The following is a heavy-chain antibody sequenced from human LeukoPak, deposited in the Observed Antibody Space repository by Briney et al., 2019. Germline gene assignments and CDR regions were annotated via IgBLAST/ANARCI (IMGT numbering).Heavy chain of an antibody. Sequence: GGSLRLSCAASGFTFSSYWMHWVRQVPGKGLVCVSRINSDGSSTTYADSVKGRFTLSRDNAKNTLFLQMNSLRAEDTAVYYCARGHYDSSGYYYVPVNYYLDYWGQGTLVTVSS. CDR2: INSDGSST. CDR3: ARGHYDSSGYYYVPVNYYLDY. J-gene: IGHJ4*02. V-gene: IGHV3-74*01. CDR1: GFTFSSYW. D-gene: IGHD3-22*01.